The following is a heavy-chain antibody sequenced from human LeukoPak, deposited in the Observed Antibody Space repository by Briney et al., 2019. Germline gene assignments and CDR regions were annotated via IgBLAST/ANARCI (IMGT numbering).Heavy chain of an antibody. D-gene: IGHD5-12*01. V-gene: IGHV3-7*01. CDR3: ARGDGYAQRD. J-gene: IGHJ4*02. CDR2: IKQDGTDQ. Sequence: GGSLRLSCAASGFTFSSYAMHWVRQAPGKGLGWVANIKQDGTDQYYVESVKGRFTISRDNAKNTLYLQMNSLRVEDTAVYYCARGDGYAQRDWGQGTLVTVPS. CDR1: GFTFSSYA.